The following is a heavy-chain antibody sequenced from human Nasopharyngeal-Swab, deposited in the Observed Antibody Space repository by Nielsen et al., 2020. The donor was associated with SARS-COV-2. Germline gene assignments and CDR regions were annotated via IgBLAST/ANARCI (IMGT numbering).Heavy chain of an antibody. Sequence: SETLSLTCTVSSDSISSYYWSWIRQPPGKGLEWIGYIYYSGSTNYNPSLKSRVTISVDTSKNQFSLKLSSVTAADTAVYYCARDRSGLHFDYWGQGTLVTVSS. D-gene: IGHD2-15*01. CDR2: IYYSGST. J-gene: IGHJ4*02. CDR3: ARDRSGLHFDY. V-gene: IGHV4-59*13. CDR1: SDSISSYY.